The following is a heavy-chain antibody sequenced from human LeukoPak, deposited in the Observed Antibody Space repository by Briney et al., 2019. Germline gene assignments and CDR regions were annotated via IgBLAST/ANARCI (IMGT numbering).Heavy chain of an antibody. J-gene: IGHJ4*02. CDR1: GFTFNNYW. Sequence: PGGSLRLSCAASGFTFNNYWMHWVRQAPGKGLVWVSTISKDGTTAMSADSVKGRFTISRDNSKNTLYLQMNSLRAEDTAVYYCAKGTKLIAAAAYYWGQGTLVTVSS. CDR3: AKGTKLIAAAAYY. V-gene: IGHV3-74*03. CDR2: ISKDGTTA. D-gene: IGHD6-13*01.